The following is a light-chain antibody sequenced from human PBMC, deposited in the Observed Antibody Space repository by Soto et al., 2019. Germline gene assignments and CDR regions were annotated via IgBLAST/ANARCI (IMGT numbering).Light chain of an antibody. CDR2: GAS. CDR1: QAVGGTY. CDR3: QQYGSSPQIT. J-gene: IGKJ5*01. Sequence: EIVLTQSPGTLSLSPGARVRLSCRARQAVGGTYLAWSQHKPGQAPRLLIYGASNRAAGIPDRFGGSGSGTDFTLTISRLEPEDFAVYYCQQYGSSPQITFGQGTRLEIK. V-gene: IGKV3-20*01.